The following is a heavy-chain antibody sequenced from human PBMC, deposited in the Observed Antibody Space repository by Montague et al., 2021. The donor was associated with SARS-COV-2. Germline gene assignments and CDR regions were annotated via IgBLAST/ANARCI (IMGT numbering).Heavy chain of an antibody. CDR2: IYYTGAT. Sequence: SETLSLTCSFSGGSIRSYYWSWIRLPPGKPLGWLGHIYYTGATTXNPSLKSRVTISVDTSRSQFSLRLTSVTAADTAVYFCARFWSGYVDKWSQGTLVTVSS. D-gene: IGHD3-3*01. J-gene: IGHJ4*02. CDR1: GGSIRSYY. CDR3: ARFWSGYVDK. V-gene: IGHV4-59*01.